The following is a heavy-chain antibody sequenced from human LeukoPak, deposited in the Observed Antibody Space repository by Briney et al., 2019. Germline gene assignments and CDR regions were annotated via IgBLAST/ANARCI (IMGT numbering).Heavy chain of an antibody. CDR2: INHSGST. J-gene: IGHJ5*02. V-gene: IGHV4-34*01. CDR1: GGSFSGYY. Sequence: SETLSLTCAVYGGSFSGYYWSWIRQPPGKGLEWIGEINHSGSTNYNPSLKSRVTISVDTSKNQFSLKLSSVTAADTAVYYCANRVGAGLYNWFDPWGQGTLVTVSS. CDR3: ANRVGAGLYNWFDP. D-gene: IGHD1-26*01.